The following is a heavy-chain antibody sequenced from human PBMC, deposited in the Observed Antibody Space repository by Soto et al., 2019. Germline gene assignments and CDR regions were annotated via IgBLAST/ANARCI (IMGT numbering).Heavy chain of an antibody. CDR2: ISSSSSYI. Sequence: GSLRLSCAASGFTFSSYSMNWVRQAPGKGLEWVSSISSSSSYIYYADSVKGRFTISRDNAKNSLYLQMNSLRAEDTAVYYCARAYDSTTQLPCAPWGQGTLVTVSS. CDR1: GFTFSSYS. D-gene: IGHD3-22*01. J-gene: IGHJ5*02. V-gene: IGHV3-21*01. CDR3: ARAYDSTTQLPCAP.